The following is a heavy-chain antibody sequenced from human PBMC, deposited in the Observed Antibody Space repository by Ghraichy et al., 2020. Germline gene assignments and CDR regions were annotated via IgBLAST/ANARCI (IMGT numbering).Heavy chain of an antibody. J-gene: IGHJ4*02. V-gene: IGHV3-15*01. CDR3: TTDLGNTWYSFSYDY. CDR2: IRSHTHGGTA. CDR1: GFTFSTAW. D-gene: IGHD6-13*01. Sequence: GGSLRLSCAASGFTFSTAWMSWVRQAPGKGLEWVGRIRSHTHGGTAEYAAPVKGRFIISRDDSKDTVYLQMKSLKTEDAALYYCTTDLGNTWYSFSYDYWGQGTLVNVSS.